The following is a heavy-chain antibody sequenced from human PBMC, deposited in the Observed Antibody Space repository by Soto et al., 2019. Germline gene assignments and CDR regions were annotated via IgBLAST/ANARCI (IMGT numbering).Heavy chain of an antibody. CDR2: FDPEDGET. V-gene: IGHV1-24*01. J-gene: IGHJ5*02. Sequence: GASVKVSCKVSGYTLTELSRHWVRQAPGKGLEWMGGFDPEDGETIYAQKFQGRVTMTEDTSTDTAYMELSSLRSEDTAVYYCATILRIAAAANWFDPWGQGTLVTVSS. CDR3: ATILRIAAAANWFDP. D-gene: IGHD6-13*01. CDR1: GYTLTELS.